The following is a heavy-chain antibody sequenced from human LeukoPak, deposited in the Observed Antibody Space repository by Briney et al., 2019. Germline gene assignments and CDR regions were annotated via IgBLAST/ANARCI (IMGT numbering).Heavy chain of an antibody. D-gene: IGHD4-17*01. V-gene: IGHV1-2*02. J-gene: IGHJ5*02. CDR2: INPNSGGT. Sequence: ASVKVSCKASGYTFTGYYMHWVRQAPGQGLEWMGWINPNSGGTNYEQKFQGRVTMTRDTSISTVYMELSRLRSDDTAVYYCARDPDYGPSNWFDPWGQGTLVSVSS. CDR3: ARDPDYGPSNWFDP. CDR1: GYTFTGYY.